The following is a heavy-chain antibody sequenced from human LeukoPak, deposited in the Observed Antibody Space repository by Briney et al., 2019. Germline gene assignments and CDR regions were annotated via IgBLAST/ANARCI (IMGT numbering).Heavy chain of an antibody. CDR3: TRGRCSSTSCYGQDY. CDR2: IRSKAYGGTT. D-gene: IGHD2-2*01. Sequence: GGSLRLSCTASGFTFGDYAMSWFRQAPGKGLEWVGFIRSKAYGGTTEYAASVKGRFTISRDDSKSIAYLQMNSLKTEDTAVYYCTRGRCSSTSCYGQDYWGQGTLVTASS. V-gene: IGHV3-49*03. J-gene: IGHJ4*02. CDR1: GFTFGDYA.